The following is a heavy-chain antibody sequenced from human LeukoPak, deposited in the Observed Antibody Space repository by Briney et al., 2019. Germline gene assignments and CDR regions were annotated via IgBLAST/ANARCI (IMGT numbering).Heavy chain of an antibody. D-gene: IGHD4-11*01. Sequence: SETLSLTCTVSGGSISSSSYYWGWIRQPPGKGLEWIGSIYYSGSTNYNPSLKSRVTISVDTSKNQFSLKLSSVTAADTAVYYCARDHYSAFDIWGQGTMVTVSS. CDR2: IYYSGST. J-gene: IGHJ3*02. CDR3: ARDHYSAFDI. V-gene: IGHV4-39*07. CDR1: GGSISSSSYY.